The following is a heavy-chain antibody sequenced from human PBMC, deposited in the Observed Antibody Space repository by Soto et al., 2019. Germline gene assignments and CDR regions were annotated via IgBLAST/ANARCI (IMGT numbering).Heavy chain of an antibody. CDR2: IYYSGST. Sequence: QLQLQESGPGLVKPSETLSLTCTVSGVSISSSSYYWGWIRQPPGKGLEWIGSIYYSGSTYYNPSLKSRVTISVDTSKNQFSLKLSSVTAADTAVYYCATLYDMRGAWYFDLWGRSTLVTVSS. CDR1: GVSISSSSYY. V-gene: IGHV4-39*01. CDR3: ATLYDMRGAWYFDL. J-gene: IGHJ2*01. D-gene: IGHD3-9*01.